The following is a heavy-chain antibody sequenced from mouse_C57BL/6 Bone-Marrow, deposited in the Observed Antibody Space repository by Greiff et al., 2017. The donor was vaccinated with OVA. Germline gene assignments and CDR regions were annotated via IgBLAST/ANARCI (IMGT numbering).Heavy chain of an antibody. CDR2: IYPSDSET. CDR3: AREGSNYLYAMDY. Sequence: QVQLKQPGAELVRPGSSVKLSCKASGYTFTSYWMDWVKQRPGQGLEWIGNIYPSDSETHYNQKFKDKATLTVDKSSSTAYMQLSSLTSEDSAVYYWAREGSNYLYAMDYWGQGTSVTVSS. D-gene: IGHD2-5*01. V-gene: IGHV1-61*01. J-gene: IGHJ4*01. CDR1: GYTFTSYW.